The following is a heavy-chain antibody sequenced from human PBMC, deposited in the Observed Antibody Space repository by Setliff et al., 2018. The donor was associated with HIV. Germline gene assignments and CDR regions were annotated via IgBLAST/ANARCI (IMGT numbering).Heavy chain of an antibody. J-gene: IGHJ4*01. CDR3: ARVYDSSGYSLSIPGY. D-gene: IGHD3-22*01. CDR2: IKQDGSEK. CDR1: GFTFSSYW. Sequence: GESLKISCAASGFTFSSYWMSWVRQAPGKGLEWVANIKQDGSEKYYVDSVKGRFTISRDNAKNSLYLQMNSLRAEDTAVYYCARVYDSSGYSLSIPGYWGQGTLVTSPQ. V-gene: IGHV3-7*01.